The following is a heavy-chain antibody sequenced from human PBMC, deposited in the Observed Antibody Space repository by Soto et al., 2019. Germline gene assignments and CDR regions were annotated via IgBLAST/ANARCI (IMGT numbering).Heavy chain of an antibody. Sequence: QLHLVQSGAVVKKPGASVTVSCSASGYPVTAYYMHWVRQAPGRGLEWMGGINPATGAAKYTQTFQGRVTMTRDTSTSTVFMELSGLTSEDTAGFSCARGGGVGVAGSAAFDMWGQGTLVTVSS. J-gene: IGHJ3*02. CDR3: ARGGGVGVAGSAAFDM. CDR2: INPATGAA. V-gene: IGHV1-2*02. CDR1: GYPVTAYY. D-gene: IGHD3-3*01.